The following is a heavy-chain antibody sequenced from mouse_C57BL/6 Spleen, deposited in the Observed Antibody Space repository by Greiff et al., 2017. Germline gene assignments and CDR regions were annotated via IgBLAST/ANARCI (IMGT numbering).Heavy chain of an antibody. CDR1: GFTFTDYY. CDR2: IRNKANGYTT. Sequence: EVKVEESGGGLVQPGGSLSLSCAASGFTFTDYYMSWVRQPPGKALEWLGFIRNKANGYTTEYSASVKGRFTISRDNSQSILYLQMNALRAEDSATYYCARLYDYDGFDDWGQGTTLTVSS. J-gene: IGHJ2*01. CDR3: ARLYDYDGFDD. V-gene: IGHV7-3*01. D-gene: IGHD2-4*01.